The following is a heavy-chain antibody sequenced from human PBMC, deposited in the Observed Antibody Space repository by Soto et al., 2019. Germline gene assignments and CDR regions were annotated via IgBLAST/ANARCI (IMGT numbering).Heavy chain of an antibody. CDR2: ITDSSDTV. V-gene: IGHV3-48*02. J-gene: IGHJ4*02. CDR3: ARDFGHGYYLDS. D-gene: IGHD3-3*01. Sequence: VGSLRLSCVASGFSFSNYNMNWVRQAPGKGLEWISYITDSSDTVHYADSVRGRFTISRDNAESSLFLQMNSLRDEDTAVYFCARDFGHGYYLDSWGRGTLVTVSS. CDR1: GFSFSNYN.